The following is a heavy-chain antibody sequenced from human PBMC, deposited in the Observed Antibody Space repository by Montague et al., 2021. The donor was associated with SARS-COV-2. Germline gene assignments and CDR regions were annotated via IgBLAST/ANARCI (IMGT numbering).Heavy chain of an antibody. V-gene: IGHV3-23*01. CDR2: FTGGNT. CDR1: GFTFSIYA. D-gene: IGHD2/OR15-2a*01. CDR3: AKAEESGNYLSVGLDS. Sequence: SLRLSCAASGFTFSIYAMSWVRQTPGKGPQWVSTFTGGNTFYADSVKGRFTISSDNYKNTLYLQMNSLGAEDTAIYYCAKAEESGNYLSVGLDSWGPGTLVTVSS. J-gene: IGHJ4*02.